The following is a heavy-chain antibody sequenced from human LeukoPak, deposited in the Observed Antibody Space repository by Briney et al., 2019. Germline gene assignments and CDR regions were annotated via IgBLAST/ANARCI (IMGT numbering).Heavy chain of an antibody. CDR2: INTNTGNP. CDR3: AREGAPKFVSRRYYYYYMDV. Sequence: ASVKVSCKAPGYTFTSYAMNWVRQAPGQGLEWMGWINTNTGNPTYAQGFTGRFVFSLDTSVGTAYLQISSLKAEDTAVYYCAREGAPKFVSRRYYYYYMDVWGKGTTVTVSS. CDR1: GYTFTSYA. D-gene: IGHD1-26*01. J-gene: IGHJ6*03. V-gene: IGHV7-4-1*02.